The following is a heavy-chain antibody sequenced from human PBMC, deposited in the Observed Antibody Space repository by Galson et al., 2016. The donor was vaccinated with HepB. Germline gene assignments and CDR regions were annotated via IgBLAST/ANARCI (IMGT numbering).Heavy chain of an antibody. J-gene: IGHJ3*01. V-gene: IGHV4-59*01. CDR2: IHYSGSS. CDR1: DDSISNYY. Sequence: SETLSLTCTVSDDSISNYYWNWIRQPPGKGLEWIGYIHYSGSSKCNPPLKSRFTMSVDTSKNQFSLRLSSVTAADTAVYYCARWGTYSETHALEFWRQGTMVTVSS. CDR3: ARWGTYSETHALEF. D-gene: IGHD3-16*01.